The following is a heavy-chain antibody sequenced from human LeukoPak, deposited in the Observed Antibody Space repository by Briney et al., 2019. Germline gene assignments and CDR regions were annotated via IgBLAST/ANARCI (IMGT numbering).Heavy chain of an antibody. Sequence: PGGSLRLSCAASGFTFSSYSMNWVRRAPGKGLEWVSSISSSSSYIYYADSVKGRFTISRDNAKNSLYLQMNSLRVEDTAVYYCARGGSTRFGYWGQGTQATVSS. V-gene: IGHV3-21*01. CDR3: ARGGSTRFGY. CDR2: ISSSSSYI. D-gene: IGHD3-3*01. CDR1: GFTFSSYS. J-gene: IGHJ4*02.